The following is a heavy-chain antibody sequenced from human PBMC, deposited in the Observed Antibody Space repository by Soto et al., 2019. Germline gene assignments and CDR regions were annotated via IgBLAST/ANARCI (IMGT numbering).Heavy chain of an antibody. Sequence: GGSLRVSRVSSVVSFRSYALSWVRQAPGKGLEWVSTISGSEGKTFYADAVKGRFSISRDISQSTLYLQMNSLRADDTAIYYCARCSYLDRWAQGPRVTVSP. V-gene: IGHV3-23*01. D-gene: IGHD2-15*01. J-gene: IGHJ4*02. CDR2: ISGSEGKT. CDR1: VVSFRSYA. CDR3: ARCSYLDR.